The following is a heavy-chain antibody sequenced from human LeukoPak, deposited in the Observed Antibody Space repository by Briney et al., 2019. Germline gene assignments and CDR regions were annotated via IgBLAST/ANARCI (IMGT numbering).Heavy chain of an antibody. CDR1: GGSVSSSAYY. V-gene: IGHV4-30-4*08. CDR2: IDYSGRT. Sequence: SQTLSLTCSVSGGSVSSSAYYWTWIRQPPGKGLEWIGNIDYSGRTYYNPSLKSRVTVSVDTSKNQFSLKLNSVTAADTAVYYCASPTQGWYFDLWGRGTLVTVSS. CDR3: ASPTQGWYFDL. J-gene: IGHJ2*01.